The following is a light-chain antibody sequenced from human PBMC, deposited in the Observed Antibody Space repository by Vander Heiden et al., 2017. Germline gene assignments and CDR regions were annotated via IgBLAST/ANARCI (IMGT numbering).Light chain of an antibody. CDR3: TSYTSRTTWV. CDR1: SSDVGGYNY. CDR2: DVS. Sequence: QSALTQPAPVSGSPGQSITISCTGTSSDVGGYNYVSWYQQHPGKAPKVMIYDVSNRPSGVSNRCSGSKSGNTASLTISGLQAEDEADYYCTSYTSRTTWVFGGGTKLTVL. J-gene: IGLJ2*01. V-gene: IGLV2-14*03.